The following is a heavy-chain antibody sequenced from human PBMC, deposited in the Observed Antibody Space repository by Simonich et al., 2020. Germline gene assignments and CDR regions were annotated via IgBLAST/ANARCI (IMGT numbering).Heavy chain of an antibody. CDR3: AREQARGGAFDI. CDR1: GFTFSSYS. Sequence: EVQLVESGGGLVKPGGSLRLSCAASGFTFSSYSMNWVRQAPGKGRGWVSSISSSSSYRYDEDSVKGRFTISRDNDKNSLYLQMNSLGAEDTAVYYCAREQARGGAFDIWGQGTMVTVSS. D-gene: IGHD3-16*01. CDR2: ISSSSSYR. J-gene: IGHJ3*02. V-gene: IGHV3-21*01.